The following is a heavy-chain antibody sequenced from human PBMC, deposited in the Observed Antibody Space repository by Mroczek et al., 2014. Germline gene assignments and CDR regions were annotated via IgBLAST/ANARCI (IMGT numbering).Heavy chain of an antibody. Sequence: VQLQESGGGLVQPGGSLRLSCAASGFTFSSYAMSWVRQAPGKGPEWVSAISGSGGSTYYADSVKGRFTISRDNSKNTLYLQMNSLRAEDTAVYYCAKGRGRLEWLLYELDYWGQGTLVTVSS. CDR3: AKGRGRLEWLLYELDY. D-gene: IGHD3-3*01. CDR2: ISGSGGST. J-gene: IGHJ4*02. V-gene: IGHV3-23*01. CDR1: GFTFSSYA.